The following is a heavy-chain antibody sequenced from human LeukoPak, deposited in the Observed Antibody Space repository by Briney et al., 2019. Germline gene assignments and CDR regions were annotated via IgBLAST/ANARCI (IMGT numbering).Heavy chain of an antibody. D-gene: IGHD3-10*01. CDR3: ARHPLMVRGVPLPFYGMDV. CDR2: IYYSGST. J-gene: IGHJ6*02. CDR1: GGSISSYY. V-gene: IGHV4-59*01. Sequence: SETLSLTCTVSGGSISSYYWSWIRQPPGKGLEWIGYIYYSGSTNYNPSLKSRVTISVDTSKNQFSLKLSSVTAADTAVYYCARHPLMVRGVPLPFYGMDVWGQGTTVTVSS.